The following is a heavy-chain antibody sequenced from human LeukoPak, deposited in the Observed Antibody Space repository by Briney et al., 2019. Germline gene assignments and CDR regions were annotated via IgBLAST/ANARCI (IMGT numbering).Heavy chain of an antibody. J-gene: IGHJ3*02. CDR2: IASDGSHT. V-gene: IGHV3-30-3*01. D-gene: IGHD3-10*01. CDR1: GFTFSTYF. Sequence: PGGSLRLSCAASGFTFSTYFMHWVRQAPGKGLEWVAVIASDGSHTFYVESVKGRFTISRDNSKNTLYLKMNSLRAEDTAVYYCARERQDTIVHSGAFDIWGQGTMVTVSS. CDR3: ARERQDTIVHSGAFDI.